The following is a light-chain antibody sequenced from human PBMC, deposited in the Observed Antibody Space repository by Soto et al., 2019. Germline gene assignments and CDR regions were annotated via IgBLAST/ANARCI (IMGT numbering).Light chain of an antibody. V-gene: IGKV1-5*01. J-gene: IGKJ1*01. CDR1: LRIXDW. Sequence: ILVTQPPSTLPASVGDRVTITCRASLRIXDWFDWYKEKPGTAPKFLTYHASTWGSGVPSRFSGSGSATEFTLTISSLQPDDVATNYCQQYNSYPWTFGQGTKVEI. CDR2: HAS. CDR3: QQYNSYPWT.